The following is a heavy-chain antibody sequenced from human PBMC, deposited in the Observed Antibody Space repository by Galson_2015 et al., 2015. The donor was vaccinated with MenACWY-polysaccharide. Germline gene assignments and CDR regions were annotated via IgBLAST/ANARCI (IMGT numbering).Heavy chain of an antibody. Sequence: TLSLTCTVSGGSISSGDYYWSWIRQPPGKGLEWIGYIYYSGSTYYNPSLKSRVTISVDTSKNQFSLKLSSVTAADTAVYYCARAFGEVLLWFGGSANYYYYGMDVWGQGTTVTVSS. D-gene: IGHD3-10*01. CDR3: ARAFGEVLLWFGGSANYYYYGMDV. CDR2: IYYSGST. V-gene: IGHV4-30-4*01. CDR1: GGSISSGDYY. J-gene: IGHJ6*02.